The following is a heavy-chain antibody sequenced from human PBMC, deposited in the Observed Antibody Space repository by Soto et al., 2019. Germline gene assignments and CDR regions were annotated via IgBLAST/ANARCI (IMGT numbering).Heavy chain of an antibody. V-gene: IGHV5-51*01. CDR1: GYTFTRNW. CDR3: ATPGGRDFNAFDV. J-gene: IGHJ3*01. CDR2: IFPIDSDT. D-gene: IGHD2-21*02. Sequence: GESLKISCKGSGYTFTRNWIGWVRQMPGKGLEWMGIIFPIDSDTRYSPSSQGPVTISADNSISTAYLQWSSLKASDTAIYYCATPGGRDFNAFDVWGQGTMVTVSS.